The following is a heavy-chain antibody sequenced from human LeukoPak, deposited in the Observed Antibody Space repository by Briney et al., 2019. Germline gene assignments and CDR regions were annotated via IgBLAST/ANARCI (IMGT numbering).Heavy chain of an antibody. CDR3: AKGGVPGMDV. CDR1: GFTFSSYA. CDR2: ISYDGSNK. Sequence: GGSLRLSCAASGFTFSSYAMHWVRQAPGKGLEWVAVISYDGSNKYYADSVKGRFTISRDNSKNTLYLQMNSLRAEDTAVYYCAKGGVPGMDVWGQGTTVTVSS. V-gene: IGHV3-30-3*01. J-gene: IGHJ6*02. D-gene: IGHD1-1*01.